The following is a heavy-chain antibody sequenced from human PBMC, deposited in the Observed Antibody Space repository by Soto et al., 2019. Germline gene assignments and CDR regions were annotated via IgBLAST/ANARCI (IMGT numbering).Heavy chain of an antibody. Sequence: SETLSLTCAVSGYSISSGYYWGWIRQPPGKGLEWIGNIFHIGTTYYNPSLQSRVTISVDTSKNQFSLKLSSVTAADTAVYYCARDLVDYGGMDVWGQGTTVTVS. CDR1: GYSISSGYY. CDR2: IFHIGTT. CDR3: ARDLVDYGGMDV. D-gene: IGHD2-8*02. J-gene: IGHJ6*02. V-gene: IGHV4-38-2*02.